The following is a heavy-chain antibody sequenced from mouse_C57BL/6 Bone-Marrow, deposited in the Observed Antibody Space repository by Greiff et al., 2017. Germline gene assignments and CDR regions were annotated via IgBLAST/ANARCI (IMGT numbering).Heavy chain of an antibody. D-gene: IGHD1-1*01. CDR3: ARGYGSNAFAY. J-gene: IGHJ3*01. CDR2: IDPEDGET. V-gene: IGHV14-2*01. Sequence: VQLQQSGAELVKPGASVKLSCTASGFNINDYYMHWVKQRTEQGLEWIGRIDPEDGETKYAPKVQGKATITEDTTSNTAYLQLSSLTSEDTAVYYCARGYGSNAFAYGGQGTLVTVSA. CDR1: GFNINDYY.